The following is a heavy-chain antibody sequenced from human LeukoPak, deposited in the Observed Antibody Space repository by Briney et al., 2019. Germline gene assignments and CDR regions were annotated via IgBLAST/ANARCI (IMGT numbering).Heavy chain of an antibody. V-gene: IGHV4-59*01. CDR2: IYYSGST. Sequence: SETLSLTCTISGASISTYYWSWIRQPPGKGLEWIGYIYYSGSTNYNPSLKGRVTMSVDTSKNQFSLRLTSVTAADTAVYYCARGQRNYFRAVDDWGQGPLVTVFS. CDR3: ARGQRNYFRAVDD. CDR1: GASISTYY. J-gene: IGHJ4*02. D-gene: IGHD1-7*01.